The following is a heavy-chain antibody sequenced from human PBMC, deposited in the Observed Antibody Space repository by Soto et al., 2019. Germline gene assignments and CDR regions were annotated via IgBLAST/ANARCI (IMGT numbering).Heavy chain of an antibody. D-gene: IGHD3-10*01. CDR2: INHSGST. J-gene: IGHJ6*01. Sequence: SETLSLTCAVYGGSFSGYYWSWIRQPPGKGLEWIGEINHSGSTNYNPSLKSRVTISVDTSKNQFSLKLSSVTAADTAVYYCASGRIVFLWFGEQGNYYYGMAVWGQGTTVTGSS. V-gene: IGHV4-34*01. CDR1: GGSFSGYY. CDR3: ASGRIVFLWFGEQGNYYYGMAV.